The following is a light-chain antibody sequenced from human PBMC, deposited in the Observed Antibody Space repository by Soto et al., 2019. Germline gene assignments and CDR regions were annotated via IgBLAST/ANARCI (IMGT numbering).Light chain of an antibody. CDR2: LEGSGSY. V-gene: IGLV4-60*03. J-gene: IGLJ2*01. Sequence: QSALTQSSSASASLGSSVKLTCTLSSGHSSYIIAWHQQQPGKAPRYLMKLEGSGSYNKGSGVPDRFSGSSSGADRYLTISNLQSEDEADYYCETWDSNIVVFGGGTQLTVL. CDR1: SGHSSYI. CDR3: ETWDSNIVV.